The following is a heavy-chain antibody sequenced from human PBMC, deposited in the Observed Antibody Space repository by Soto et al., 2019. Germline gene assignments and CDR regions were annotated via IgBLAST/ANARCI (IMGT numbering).Heavy chain of an antibody. CDR1: GGTFSSYA. D-gene: IGHD3-22*01. J-gene: IGHJ5*02. Sequence: QVQLVQSGAEVKKPGSSVKVSCKASGGTFSSYAISWLRQAPGQGLEWMGGIIPIFGTANYAQKFQGRVTITADESTSTAYMELSSLRSEDTAVYYCARGGYYDSSGYFSSPFDPWGQGTLVTVSS. CDR2: IIPIFGTA. V-gene: IGHV1-69*01. CDR3: ARGGYYDSSGYFSSPFDP.